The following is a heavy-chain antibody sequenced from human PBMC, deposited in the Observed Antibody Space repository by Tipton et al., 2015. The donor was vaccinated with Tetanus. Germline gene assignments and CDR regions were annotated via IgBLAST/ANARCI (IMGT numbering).Heavy chain of an antibody. Sequence: SLTCTVSGGSISSSSYYWGWIRQPPGKGLEWIGSIYYSGSTYYNPSLKSRVTISVDTSKNQFSLKLSSVTAADTAVYYCARREGYCSSTSCPQFDYWGQGTLVTASS. CDR2: IYYSGST. CDR3: ARREGYCSSTSCPQFDY. J-gene: IGHJ4*02. CDR1: GGSISSSSYY. D-gene: IGHD2-2*01. V-gene: IGHV4-39*01.